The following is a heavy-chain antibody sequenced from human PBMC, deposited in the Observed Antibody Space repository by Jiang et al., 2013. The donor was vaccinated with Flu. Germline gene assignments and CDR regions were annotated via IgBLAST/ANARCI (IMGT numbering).Heavy chain of an antibody. CDR2: IYWDDDK. V-gene: IGHV2-5*02. J-gene: IGHJ4*02. D-gene: IGHD4-17*01. CDR3: AHRRPSPTTVDFDY. Sequence: KPTQTLTLTCTFSGFSLSTSGVGVGWIRQPPGKALEWLALIYWDDDKRYSPSLKSRLTITKDTSKNXVVLTMTNMEPVDTATYYCAHRRPSPTTVDFDYVGPGNPGHRLL. CDR1: GFSLSTSGVG.